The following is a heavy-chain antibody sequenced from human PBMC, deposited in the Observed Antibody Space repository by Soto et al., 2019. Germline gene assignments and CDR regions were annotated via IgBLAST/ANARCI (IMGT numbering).Heavy chain of an antibody. J-gene: IGHJ6*02. CDR3: AKGAGDRLSLGMDV. CDR1: GFSISDYG. Sequence: PGGSLRLSCAASGFSISDYGMKWVRQAPGKGLEWVALISYDGSNTYYADSVKGRFTISRDNSKDTLFLQMTGLRREDTAVYYCAKGAGDRLSLGMDVWGQGTTVTV. D-gene: IGHD1-26*01. CDR2: ISYDGSNT. V-gene: IGHV3-30*18.